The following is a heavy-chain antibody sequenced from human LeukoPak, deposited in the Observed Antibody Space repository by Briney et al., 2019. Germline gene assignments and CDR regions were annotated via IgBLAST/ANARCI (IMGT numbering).Heavy chain of an antibody. Sequence: PSETLSLTCTFSGGSINGYYWSWIRQPPGKGLEWIGYIYYSGNTDYSPALKSRVTISVDMSKKQFSLNLSSVTAADTAVYYCARGVPDFWSGYSYFDYWGQGTLVTVSS. CDR3: ARGVPDFWSGYSYFDY. D-gene: IGHD3-3*01. J-gene: IGHJ4*02. CDR1: GGSINGYY. CDR2: IYYSGNT. V-gene: IGHV4-59*08.